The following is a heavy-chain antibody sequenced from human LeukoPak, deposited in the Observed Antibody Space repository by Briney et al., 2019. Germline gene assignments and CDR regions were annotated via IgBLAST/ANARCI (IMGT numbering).Heavy chain of an antibody. Sequence: PGGSLRLSCAASGFTFSSYAMHWVRQAPGKGLEWVAVISYDGSNKYYADSVKGRFTISRDNSKNTLYLQMNSLRAEDTAVYYCARENDFWSGYTVFDYWGQGTLVTVSS. CDR3: ARENDFWSGYTVFDY. CDR1: GFTFSSYA. CDR2: ISYDGSNK. V-gene: IGHV3-30-3*01. D-gene: IGHD3-3*01. J-gene: IGHJ4*02.